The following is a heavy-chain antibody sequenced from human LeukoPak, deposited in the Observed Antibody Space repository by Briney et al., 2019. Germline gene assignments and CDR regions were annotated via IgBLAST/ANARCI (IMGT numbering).Heavy chain of an antibody. CDR1: GFNFSNYA. D-gene: IGHD3-10*01. CDR2: ISYDGTRK. Sequence: GGSLRLSCAVSGFNFSNYAMYWVRQAPGKGLEWVALISYDGTRKYYGDSVKGRFTISRDNSKNTLYLQMISLRTDDTAVYYCARDRGWSQTYGSGTYGLDYWGQGMLVTVSS. J-gene: IGHJ4*02. CDR3: ARDRGWSQTYGSGTYGLDY. V-gene: IGHV3-30*04.